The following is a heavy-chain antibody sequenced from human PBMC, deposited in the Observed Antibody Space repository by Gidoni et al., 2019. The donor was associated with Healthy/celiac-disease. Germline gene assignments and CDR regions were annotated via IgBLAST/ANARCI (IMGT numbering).Heavy chain of an antibody. J-gene: IGHJ6*02. D-gene: IGHD5-12*01. CDR3: ARVAAVATIPEGDYYYGMDV. CDR1: GYTLTGDH. Sequence: QVQLVQAGGEVKKPGASLRVSCKLAGYTLTGDHVPWVRPAPGQGPEWMVWINPHSSGTTYAQTFQSWVTITRQRSSSTAYIELSRLRSDDTAVYYCARVAAVATIPEGDYYYGMDVWGQGTTVTVSS. CDR2: INPHSSGT. V-gene: IGHV1-2*04.